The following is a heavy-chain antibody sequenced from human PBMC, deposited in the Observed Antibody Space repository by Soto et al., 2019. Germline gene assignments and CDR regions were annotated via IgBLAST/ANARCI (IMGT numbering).Heavy chain of an antibody. CDR2: ISYDGSNK. D-gene: IGHD3-22*01. CDR1: GFTFSSYG. Sequence: GGSLRLSCAASGFTFSSYGMHWVRQAPGKGLEWVAVISYDGSNKYYADSVKGRFTISRDNSKNTLYLQMNSLRAEDTAAYYCAKDYDSSGYYQNAFDIWGQGTMVTVSS. V-gene: IGHV3-30*18. CDR3: AKDYDSSGYYQNAFDI. J-gene: IGHJ3*02.